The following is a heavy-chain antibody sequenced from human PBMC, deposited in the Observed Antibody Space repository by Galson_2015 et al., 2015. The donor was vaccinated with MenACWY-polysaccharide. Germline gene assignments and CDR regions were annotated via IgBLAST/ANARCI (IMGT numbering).Heavy chain of an antibody. V-gene: IGHV3-7*04. J-gene: IGHJ5*02. Sequence: SLRLSCAASGFTFSGYWMSWVRLAPGKGLEWVANIKQDGSENYYVDSVKGRITFSRDNAKNSLYLQMNSLRAEDTAVYYCARGQKTLGPWGQGALVTVSS. CDR3: ARGQKTLGP. CDR2: IKQDGSEN. CDR1: GFTFSGYW.